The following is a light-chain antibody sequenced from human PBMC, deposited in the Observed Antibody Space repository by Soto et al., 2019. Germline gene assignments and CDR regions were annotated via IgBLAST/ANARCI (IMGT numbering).Light chain of an antibody. CDR1: QGISSA. V-gene: IGKV1-13*02. CDR3: QQFKTYPYN. CDR2: DAS. J-gene: IGKJ2*01. Sequence: IPLTQSPSSLSASVGDRVTISCRASQGISSALAWYHQKPGRAPKLLIYDASTLEGGVPSRFSGSGSGTDFTLTISSLQPEDFATYYCQQFKTYPYNFGQGTKLEIK.